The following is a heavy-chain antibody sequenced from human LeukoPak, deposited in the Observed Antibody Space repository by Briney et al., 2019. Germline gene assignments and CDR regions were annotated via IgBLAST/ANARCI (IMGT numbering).Heavy chain of an antibody. CDR3: ARVSIAAGLNYYYYYMDV. D-gene: IGHD6-25*01. Sequence: ASVKVSCKASGYTFTSYDINWVRQATGQGLEWMGWMNPNSGNTGYAQKFQGRVTMTRNTSISTAYMELSSLRSEDTAVYYCARVSIAAGLNYYYYYMDVWGKGTTVTVSS. J-gene: IGHJ6*03. CDR1: GYTFTSYD. CDR2: MNPNSGNT. V-gene: IGHV1-8*01.